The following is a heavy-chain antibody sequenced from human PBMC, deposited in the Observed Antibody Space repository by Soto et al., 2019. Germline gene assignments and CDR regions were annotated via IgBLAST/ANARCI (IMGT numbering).Heavy chain of an antibody. Sequence: PGGSLRLSCAASGFTFSSYAMSWFRQAPGKGLEWVSAISGGGGSTYYADSVKGRFTISRDNSKNTLYLQMNSLRAEDTAVYYCAKASGCSGGSCYSGPLFDPWGQGTLVTVSS. CDR1: GFTFSSYA. J-gene: IGHJ5*02. CDR3: AKASGCSGGSCYSGPLFDP. V-gene: IGHV3-23*01. D-gene: IGHD2-15*01. CDR2: ISGGGGST.